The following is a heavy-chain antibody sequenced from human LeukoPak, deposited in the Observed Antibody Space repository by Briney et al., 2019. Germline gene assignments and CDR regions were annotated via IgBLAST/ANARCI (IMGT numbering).Heavy chain of an antibody. CDR3: ARGWQRPIQSSGWDHTFDS. CDR2: ISYDGSNK. J-gene: IGHJ4*02. V-gene: IGHV3-30-3*01. D-gene: IGHD6-19*01. Sequence: GGSLRLSCAASGFTFSSYAMSWVRQAPGKGLEWVAVISYDGSNKYYADSVKGRFTISRDNSKNTLYLQMNSLRAEDTAMYYCARGWQRPIQSSGWDHTFDSWGQGTLVTVSS. CDR1: GFTFSSYA.